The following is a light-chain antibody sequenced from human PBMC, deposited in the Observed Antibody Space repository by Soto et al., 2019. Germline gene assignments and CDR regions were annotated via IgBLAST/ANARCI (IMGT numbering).Light chain of an antibody. V-gene: IGLV2-14*01. CDR2: EVN. J-gene: IGLJ1*01. CDR1: SSDVGGCNC. Sequence: QSALTQPASVSGSPGQSITIYCTGTSSDVGGCNCVSWYQQHPGKAPKLMIYEVNNRPSGVSNRFSGSKSGNAASLTISGLQAEDEADYYCSSFTTTRTYVFGTGTKLTVL. CDR3: SSFTTTRTYV.